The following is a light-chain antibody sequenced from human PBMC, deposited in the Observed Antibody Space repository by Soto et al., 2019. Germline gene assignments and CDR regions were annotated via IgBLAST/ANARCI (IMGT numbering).Light chain of an antibody. J-gene: IGKJ5*01. Sequence: EVILAQSPDTLSLSEGERATLSCNTSQSRGSNFLAWYQHKTGQAPRLLIYASSNRATGIPDRFSGSASGTDFTLTINRLEPEDFAVYYCQLYGISPHFGQGTRLEIK. CDR1: QSRGSNF. CDR3: QLYGISPH. V-gene: IGKV3-20*01. CDR2: ASS.